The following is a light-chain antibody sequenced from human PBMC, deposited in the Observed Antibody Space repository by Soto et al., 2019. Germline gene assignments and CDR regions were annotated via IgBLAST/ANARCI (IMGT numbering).Light chain of an antibody. CDR2: GAS. V-gene: IGKV3-15*01. CDR1: QSVSSN. Sequence: EIVMTQSPATLSVSPGERATLSCRASQSVSSNLAWYQQKPGQAPRLLIYGASTRATGIPARFSGSGSGTEFTLTISSLQSEDFAVYYCQQYNNWPSWTFGKGTKVEI. CDR3: QQYNNWPSWT. J-gene: IGKJ1*01.